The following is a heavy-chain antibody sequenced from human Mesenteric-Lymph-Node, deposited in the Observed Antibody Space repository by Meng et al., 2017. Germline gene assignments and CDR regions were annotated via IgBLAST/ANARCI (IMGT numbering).Heavy chain of an antibody. D-gene: IGHD3-10*01. CDR2: IFYSGNT. CDR3: ARRVFYGSANFDY. J-gene: IGHJ4*02. CDR1: GCSIRSSSYH. Sequence: QPQLQESGPGLVKPSETLSLTCTVSGCSIRSSSYHWGWIRQPPGKGLEYIGSIFYSGNTYYNPSLKSRVTISIDTSENQFSLKLSSVTAADTAVYYCARRVFYGSANFDYWGQGTLVTVSS. V-gene: IGHV4-39*01.